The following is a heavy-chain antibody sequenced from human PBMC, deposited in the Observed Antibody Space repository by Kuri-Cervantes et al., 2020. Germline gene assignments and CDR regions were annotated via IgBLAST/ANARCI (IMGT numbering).Heavy chain of an antibody. D-gene: IGHD5-18*01. CDR3: ARAMDTVYYYGMDV. V-gene: IGHV3-13*01. J-gene: IGHJ6*02. CDR2: IGTAGDT. CDR1: GFTFSSYD. Sequence: GGSLRLSCAASGFTFSSYDMHWVRQATGKGLEWVSAIGTAGDTYYPGSVKGRFTISRENAKNSLYLQMNSLRAEDTAVYYCARAMDTVYYYGMDVWGQGTTVTVSS.